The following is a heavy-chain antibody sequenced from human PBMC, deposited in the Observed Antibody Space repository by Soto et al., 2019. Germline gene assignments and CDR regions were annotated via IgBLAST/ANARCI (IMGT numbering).Heavy chain of an antibody. D-gene: IGHD3-10*01. J-gene: IGHJ3*02. CDR1: GGPIRNYN. CDR2: VDYSGTT. V-gene: IGHV4-59*01. Sequence: QVQLQQSGPGLVKLSETLSLTCSVSGGPIRNYNWNWIRQTSGKGVEWIGYVDYSGTTYYNTSLKSRVTLSVDASRNQLSLRLTSVTTEDTAMYYCARADMSGAGTYTPFGAFDIWGQGTMVTVSS. CDR3: ARADMSGAGTYTPFGAFDI.